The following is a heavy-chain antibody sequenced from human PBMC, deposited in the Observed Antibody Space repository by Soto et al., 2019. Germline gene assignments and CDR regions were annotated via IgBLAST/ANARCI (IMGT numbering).Heavy chain of an antibody. V-gene: IGHV1-69*13. J-gene: IGHJ6*02. CDR1: GGSLSNYG. CDR2: IIPVFGTA. CDR3: ARGDATKIVVTTYYAMDV. Sequence: ASVKVSCKASGGSLSNYGISWVRQAPGQGLEWMGGIIPVFGTANYARKFQGRVTITADESTNIVYMDVTSLRSEDTAVYYCARGDATKIVVTTYYAMDVWGQGTTVTVSS. D-gene: IGHD4-17*01.